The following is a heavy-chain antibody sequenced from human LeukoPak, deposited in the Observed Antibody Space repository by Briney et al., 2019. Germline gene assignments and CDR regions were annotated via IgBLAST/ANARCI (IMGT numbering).Heavy chain of an antibody. CDR3: AKDHPYYYDSSGYSPDAFDI. J-gene: IGHJ3*02. V-gene: IGHV3-23*01. D-gene: IGHD3-22*01. CDR2: ISGSGGST. CDR1: GFTFSSYA. Sequence: GSLRLSCAASGFTFSSYAMSWVRQAPGKGLEWVSDISGSGGSTYYADSVKGRFTISRDNSKNTLYLQMSSLRAEDTAVYYCAKDHPYYYDSSGYSPDAFDIWGQGTMVTVSS.